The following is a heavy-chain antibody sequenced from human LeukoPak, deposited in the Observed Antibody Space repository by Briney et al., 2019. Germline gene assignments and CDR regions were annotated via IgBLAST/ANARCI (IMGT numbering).Heavy chain of an antibody. CDR3: ARGPVIPDAIDDFWDYFDY. D-gene: IGHD3-3*01. Sequence: SQTLSLTCTVSGGSISSGDYYWSWIRQPPGKGLEWIGYIYYSGSTYYNPSLKSRVTISVDTSKNQFSLKLSSVTAADTAVYYCARGPVIPDAIDDFWDYFDYWGQGTLVTVSS. CDR1: GGSISSGDYY. J-gene: IGHJ4*02. V-gene: IGHV4-30-4*08. CDR2: IYYSGST.